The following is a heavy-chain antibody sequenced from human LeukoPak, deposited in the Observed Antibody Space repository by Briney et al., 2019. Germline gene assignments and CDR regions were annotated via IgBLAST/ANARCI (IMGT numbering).Heavy chain of an antibody. CDR3: ARPRGYSYGPIDY. CDR1: GGSISSYY. J-gene: IGHJ4*02. Sequence: SETLSLTCTVSGGSISSYYWSWIRQPPGKGLEWIGYNSGSTTYNPSLKSRVTISVDTSKNQFSLKLSSVTAADTAVYYCARPRGYSYGPIDYWGQGTLVTVSS. CDR2: NSGST. V-gene: IGHV4-59*08. D-gene: IGHD5-18*01.